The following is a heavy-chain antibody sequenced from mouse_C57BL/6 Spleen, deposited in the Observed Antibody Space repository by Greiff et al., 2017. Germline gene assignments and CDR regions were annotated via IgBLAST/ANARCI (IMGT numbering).Heavy chain of an antibody. CDR1: GFSLTSYG. Sequence: QVQLKESGPGLVAPSQSLSITCTVSGFSLTSYGVHWVRQPPGKGLEWLVVIWSDGSTTYNSALKSRLSISKDNSKSQVFLKMNSLQTDDTAMYYCARHLTTVDYYAMDYWGQGTSVTVSS. V-gene: IGHV2-6-1*01. CDR3: ARHLTTVDYYAMDY. D-gene: IGHD1-1*01. J-gene: IGHJ4*01. CDR2: IWSDGST.